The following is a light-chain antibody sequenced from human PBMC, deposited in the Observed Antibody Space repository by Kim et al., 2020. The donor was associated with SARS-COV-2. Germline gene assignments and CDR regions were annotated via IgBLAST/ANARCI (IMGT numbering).Light chain of an antibody. CDR3: AAWDDSLNGWV. CDR1: GSNSGSNT. V-gene: IGLV1-44*01. Sequence: GQRGTISCPGSGSNSGSNTVNWYQQLPGTAPNRLSYNNNQRPSGVPDRFSGSKSGTSASLAISGLQSEDEADYYCAAWDDSLNGWVFGGGTQLPVL. J-gene: IGLJ3*02. CDR2: NNN.